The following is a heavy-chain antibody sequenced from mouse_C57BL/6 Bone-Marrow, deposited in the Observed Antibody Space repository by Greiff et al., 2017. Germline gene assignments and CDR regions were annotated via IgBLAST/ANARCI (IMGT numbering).Heavy chain of an antibody. CDR3: ARSVFYGSWFAY. CDR2: IYPGSGST. CDR1: GYTFTSYW. Sequence: QVQLQQPGAELVKPGASVKMSCKASGYTFTSYWITWVKQRPGQGLEWIGDIYPGSGSTNYNEKFKSKATLTVDTSSSTAYMQLSSLTSEDSAVYYCARSVFYGSWFAYWGQGTLVTVSA. D-gene: IGHD1-1*01. J-gene: IGHJ3*01. V-gene: IGHV1-55*01.